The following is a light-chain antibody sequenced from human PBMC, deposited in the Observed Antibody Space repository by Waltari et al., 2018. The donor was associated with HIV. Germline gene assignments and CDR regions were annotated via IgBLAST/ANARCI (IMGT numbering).Light chain of an antibody. CDR1: QSISGN. J-gene: IGKJ2*01. V-gene: IGKV3-15*01. Sequence: EIVMTQSPVTLSVSPGERATLSCRASQSISGNLAWYQQKPGQAPRLLIYGASTRATGIPARFSGSGSGTEFTLTISSLQSEDFAVYYCQQYNNWPRTFGQGTKLGIK. CDR2: GAS. CDR3: QQYNNWPRT.